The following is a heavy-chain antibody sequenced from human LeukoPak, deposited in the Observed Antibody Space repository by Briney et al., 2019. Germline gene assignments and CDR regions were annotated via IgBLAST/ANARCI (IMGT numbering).Heavy chain of an antibody. CDR1: GASFSTYY. D-gene: IGHD4-11*01. Sequence: TSETLSLTCSISGASFSTYYWSWIQQPPGKGLEWIGYVYYSGSTTYNPSLESRVTISVDTSKNQFSLNLTSVTAADTAVYYCARFYSYYYYMDVWGKGATVTVSS. V-gene: IGHV4-59*08. J-gene: IGHJ6*03. CDR3: ARFYSYYYYMDV. CDR2: VYYSGST.